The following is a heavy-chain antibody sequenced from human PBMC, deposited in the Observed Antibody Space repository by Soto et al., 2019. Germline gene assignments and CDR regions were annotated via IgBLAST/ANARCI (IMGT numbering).Heavy chain of an antibody. CDR3: ARGSRYYDSSGYGWFDP. Sequence: GASVKVSCKASGYTFTGYHIHWVRQAPGQGLEWMGWINPNSGGTNYAQKFQGRVTMTRDTSISTAYMELSGLRSDDTAVYYCARGSRYYDSSGYGWFDPWGQGTPVTVSS. J-gene: IGHJ5*02. CDR1: GYTFTGYH. D-gene: IGHD3-22*01. V-gene: IGHV1-2*02. CDR2: INPNSGGT.